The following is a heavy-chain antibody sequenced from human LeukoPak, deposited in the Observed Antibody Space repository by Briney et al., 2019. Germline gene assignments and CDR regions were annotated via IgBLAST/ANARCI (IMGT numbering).Heavy chain of an antibody. CDR2: IDYSGST. D-gene: IGHD6-13*01. CDR3: VRQHYASSWSDAGNYFDY. J-gene: IGHJ4*02. Sequence: SETLSLTCTVSGDSITGSDYFWAWIRQPPGKGLEWIGSIDYSGSTYYNPSLQSRVTISVDTSKNQFSLRLFSVTAADTAVSYCVRQHYASSWSDAGNYFDYWGQGTLVTVSS. V-gene: IGHV4-39*01. CDR1: GDSITGSDYF.